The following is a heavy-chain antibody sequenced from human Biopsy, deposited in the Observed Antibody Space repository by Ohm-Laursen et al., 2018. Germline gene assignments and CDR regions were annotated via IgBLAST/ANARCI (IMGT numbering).Heavy chain of an antibody. V-gene: IGHV4-59*11. CDR3: ARGSNEYGGLYFPH. CDR2: ISHTGYT. Sequence: GTLSLTCTVSGGSFTGHYWTWIRQPPGQGLEWIGHISHTGYTSYKSSLKSRVTISLETSRKHFSLRLTTLAAADTAVYYCARGSNEYGGLYFPHWGQGTLVTVSS. D-gene: IGHD4-23*01. J-gene: IGHJ1*01. CDR1: GGSFTGHY.